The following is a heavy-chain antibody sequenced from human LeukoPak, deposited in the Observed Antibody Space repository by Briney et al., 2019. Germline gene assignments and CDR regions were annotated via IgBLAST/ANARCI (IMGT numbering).Heavy chain of an antibody. V-gene: IGHV4-59*08. D-gene: IGHD3-16*01. CDR1: GDSIMSSYY. CDR3: ARHRIGGVTFDS. J-gene: IGHJ4*02. Sequence: SETLSLTCTVSGDSIMSSYYWSWIRQPPGKGLEWIGYIYYSGSTNYNPSLKSRVTISVDTSKNLFSLKLSSVTAADTPVYYCARHRIGGVTFDSWGQGTLVTVSS. CDR2: IYYSGST.